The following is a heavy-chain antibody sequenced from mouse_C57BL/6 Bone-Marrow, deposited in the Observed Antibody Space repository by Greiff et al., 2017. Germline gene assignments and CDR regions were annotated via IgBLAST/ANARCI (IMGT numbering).Heavy chain of an antibody. D-gene: IGHD1-1*01. Sequence: VQLQQSGAELVRPGTSVKMSCKASGYTFTNYWIGWAKQRPGHGLEWIGYIYPGGGYTNYNEKFKGKATLTADKSSSTAYMQFSSLTSEDSAIYYCARTGYGSSHYAMDYWGQGTSVTVSS. V-gene: IGHV1-63*01. CDR1: GYTFTNYW. J-gene: IGHJ4*01. CDR3: ARTGYGSSHYAMDY. CDR2: IYPGGGYT.